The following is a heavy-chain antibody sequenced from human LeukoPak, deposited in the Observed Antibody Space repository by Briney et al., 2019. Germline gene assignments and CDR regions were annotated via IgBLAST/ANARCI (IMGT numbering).Heavy chain of an antibody. CDR3: ARQTTEGSYPFDH. D-gene: IGHD1-26*01. Sequence: SETLTLTCTVSGDSISSETYHWGWIRQSPGKGLEWVGTNFYSGMTYYNPPLMSRVDISIDTSKKQFFLKLSSVTATDTALYYCARQTTEGSYPFDHWGRGTLVTVSS. CDR1: GDSISSETYH. J-gene: IGHJ4*02. V-gene: IGHV4-39*01. CDR2: NFYSGMT.